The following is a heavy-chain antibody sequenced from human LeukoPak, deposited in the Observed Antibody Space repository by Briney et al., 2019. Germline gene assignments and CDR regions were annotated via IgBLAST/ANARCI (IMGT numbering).Heavy chain of an antibody. D-gene: IGHD6-13*01. CDR2: IFYSGST. J-gene: IGHJ4*02. CDR3: ARLRREGAAGSPDY. CDR1: GGSISSSSYY. V-gene: IGHV4-39*01. Sequence: PSETLSLTCTVSGGSISSSSYYWGWIRQPPGKGLEWIGSIFYSGSTYYNPSLKSRVTIFVDTSKNQFSLKLSSVTAADTAVYYCARLRREGAAGSPDYWGQGTLATVSS.